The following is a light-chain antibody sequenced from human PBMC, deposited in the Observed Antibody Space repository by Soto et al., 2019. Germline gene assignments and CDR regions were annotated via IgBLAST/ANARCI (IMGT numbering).Light chain of an antibody. CDR1: QGIRND. V-gene: IGKV1-6*01. CDR3: FQDYNYPRT. Sequence: AIQMTQSPSSLCASVGDRVTITCRASQGIRNDLGWYQQRPGKAPKLLIFATSSLQSGVPSRFSGSGSGTDFTLTISSLQPEDFATYYCFQDYNYPRTFGQGTKVEI. J-gene: IGKJ1*01. CDR2: ATS.